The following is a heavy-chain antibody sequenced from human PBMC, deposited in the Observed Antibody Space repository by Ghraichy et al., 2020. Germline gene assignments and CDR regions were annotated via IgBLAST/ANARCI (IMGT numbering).Heavy chain of an antibody. V-gene: IGHV4-31*03. CDR2: IYYSGST. CDR1: GGSISSGGYY. J-gene: IGHJ4*02. Sequence: SETLSLTCTVSGGSISSGGYYWSWIRQHPGKGLEWIGYIYYSGSTYYNPSLKSRVTISVDTSKNQFSLKLSSVTAADTAVYYCASTDSSGYYSLDYWGQGTLVTVSS. CDR3: ASTDSSGYYSLDY. D-gene: IGHD3-22*01.